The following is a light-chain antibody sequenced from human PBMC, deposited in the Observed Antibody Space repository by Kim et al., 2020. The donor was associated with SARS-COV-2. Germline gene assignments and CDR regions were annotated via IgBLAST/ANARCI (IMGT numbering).Light chain of an antibody. V-gene: IGKV1-5*03. CDR1: QSISNW. CDR3: QQYNSYPWT. J-gene: IGKJ1*01. CDR2: KAS. Sequence: AAVGDRVTISCRASQSISNWLAWYQQKPGKAPKLLIYKASSLQSGVPSRFSGSGSGTEFTLTVSSLQPDDFATYYCQQYNSYPWTFGQGTKVDIK.